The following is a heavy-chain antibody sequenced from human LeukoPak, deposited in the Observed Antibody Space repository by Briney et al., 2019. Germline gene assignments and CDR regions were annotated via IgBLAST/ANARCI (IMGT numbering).Heavy chain of an antibody. Sequence: PSETLSVTSSEPLDSICSSSLNWVWQPAGKGLEWIGRFFTTGTTNNKHSLKSRVTLSIDTSKNQVSLKMRSVTAADTAVYYCARTVVSINWYLDLWGGGPLVSVSS. CDR3: ARTVVSINWYLDL. CDR2: FFTTGTT. CDR1: LDSICSSS. V-gene: IGHV4-4*07. J-gene: IGHJ2*01. D-gene: IGHD4-23*01.